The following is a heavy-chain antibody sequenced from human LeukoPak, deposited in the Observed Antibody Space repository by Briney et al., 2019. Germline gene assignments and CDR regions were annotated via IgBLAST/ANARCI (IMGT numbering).Heavy chain of an antibody. V-gene: IGHV4-4*09. D-gene: IGHD3-16*01. J-gene: IGHJ4*02. CDR1: GVSISSYY. CDR3: ARATPVGGVRFDY. Sequence: SSETLSLTCTVSGVSISSYYWSWIRQPPGKGLEWIGSIYTTGDTRYNPSLKSRVTISVGTSKNQFSLKLSSVTAADTAVYYCARATPVGGVRFDYWGQGTLVTVSS. CDR2: IYTTGDT.